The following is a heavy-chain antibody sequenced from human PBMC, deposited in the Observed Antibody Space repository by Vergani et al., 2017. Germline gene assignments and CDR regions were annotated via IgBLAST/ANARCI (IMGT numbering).Heavy chain of an antibody. D-gene: IGHD3-3*01. V-gene: IGHV3-11*06. J-gene: IGHJ6*03. CDR3: ARDASSYDFWSGYSYYYYYYMDV. CDR1: GFTFSDYY. CDR2: ISSSSSYT. Sequence: QVQLVESGGGLVKPGGSLRLSCAASGFTFSDYYMSWIRQAPGKGLEWVSYISSSSSYTNYADSVKGRFTISRDNSKNTLYLQMNSLRAEDTAVYYSARDASSYDFWSGYSYYYYYYMDVWGKGTTVTVSS.